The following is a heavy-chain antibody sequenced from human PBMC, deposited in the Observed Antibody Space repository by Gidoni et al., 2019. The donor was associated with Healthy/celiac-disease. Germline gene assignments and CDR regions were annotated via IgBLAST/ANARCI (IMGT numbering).Heavy chain of an antibody. CDR3: ARALKLVVPAAIIWFDP. Sequence: QVQLQESGPGLVKPSQTLSLTCTVSGRSISSGAYSWRWIRQHPGKRLEWIGYIYYSGSTYYNPSLKRRVTISVDTSKNQFSLKLSSVTAADTAVYYCARALKLVVPAAIIWFDPWGQGTLVTVSS. D-gene: IGHD2-2*01. J-gene: IGHJ5*02. V-gene: IGHV4-31*03. CDR2: IYYSGST. CDR1: GRSISSGAYS.